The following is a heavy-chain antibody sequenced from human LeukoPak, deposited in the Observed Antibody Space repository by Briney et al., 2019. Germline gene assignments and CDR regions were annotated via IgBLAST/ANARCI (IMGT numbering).Heavy chain of an antibody. V-gene: IGHV3-30*04. J-gene: IGHJ3*02. Sequence: GESLRLFCAASGFTFSSYAMHWVRQAPGKGLEWVTIISYNGGEKYYADSVRGRFSISRDNSKNTLYLQMNSLRTEDTAVYYCAREVEAFDIWGQGTMVTVSS. CDR1: GFTFSSYA. CDR2: ISYNGGEK. CDR3: AREVEAFDI.